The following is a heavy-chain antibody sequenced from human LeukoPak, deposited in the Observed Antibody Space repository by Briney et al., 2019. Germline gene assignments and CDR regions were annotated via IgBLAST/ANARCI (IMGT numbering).Heavy chain of an antibody. CDR3: ARGNGSGWPRPGRAEYFQH. CDR2: INHSGST. V-gene: IGHV4-34*01. Sequence: SETLSLTCAVYGGSFSGYYWSWIRQPPGKGLEWIGEINHSGSTNYNPSLKSRVTISVDTSKNQFSLKLSSVTAADTAVYYCARGNGSGWPRPGRAEYFQHWGQGTLVTVSS. D-gene: IGHD6-19*01. CDR1: GGSFSGYY. J-gene: IGHJ1*01.